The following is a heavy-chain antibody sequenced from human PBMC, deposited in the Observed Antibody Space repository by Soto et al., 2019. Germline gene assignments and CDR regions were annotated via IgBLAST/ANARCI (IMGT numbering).Heavy chain of an antibody. D-gene: IGHD3-9*01. J-gene: IGHJ4*02. CDR1: GFTFSSYA. CDR2: ISYDGSNK. V-gene: IGHV3-30-3*01. Sequence: PGGSLRLSCAASGFTFSSYAMHWVRQAPGKGLEWVAVISYDGSNKYYADSVKGRFTISRDNSKNTLYLQMNSLRAEDTAVYYCARDGPFGFYDILTGSITAHYYFDYWGQGTLVTVSS. CDR3: ARDGPFGFYDILTGSITAHYYFDY.